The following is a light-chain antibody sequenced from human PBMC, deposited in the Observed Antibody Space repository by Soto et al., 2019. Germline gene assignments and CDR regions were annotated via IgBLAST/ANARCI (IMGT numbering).Light chain of an antibody. Sequence: EVVMTQSPATLSVSPGERATLSCGASQSVSSNLAWYQQKPGQAPRLLIFGASTRATGIPARFSGSGSGTEFTLTINNVQSEDFAVYYCQQYNTWPPITFGQGTRLDIK. V-gene: IGKV3-15*01. CDR2: GAS. CDR1: QSVSSN. J-gene: IGKJ5*01. CDR3: QQYNTWPPIT.